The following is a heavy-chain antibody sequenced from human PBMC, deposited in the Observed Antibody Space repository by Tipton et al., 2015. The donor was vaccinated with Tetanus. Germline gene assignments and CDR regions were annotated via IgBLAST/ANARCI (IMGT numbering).Heavy chain of an antibody. CDR3: ARENGGYDYYYYYGMDV. J-gene: IGHJ6*02. Sequence: SLRLSCEASGFTFSTYPLHWVRQAPGKGLEWVAAIGDTEFVTYYADSLKGRFTISRDNSKNTLSLQIISLRAEDTAIYYCARENGGYDYYYYYGMDVWGQGTTVTVSS. V-gene: IGHV3-23*01. CDR2: IGDTEFVT. D-gene: IGHD5-12*01. CDR1: GFTFSTYP.